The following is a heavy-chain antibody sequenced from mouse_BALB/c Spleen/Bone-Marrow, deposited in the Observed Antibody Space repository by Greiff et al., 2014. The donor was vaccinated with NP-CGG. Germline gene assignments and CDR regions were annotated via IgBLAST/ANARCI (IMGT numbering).Heavy chain of an antibody. Sequence: VQLKESGGGLVQPGGSLKLSCAASGFSFSNYGMSWVRQTPGKRLGMIPTVNVNGGPTYHPGRGKGRFTITRDNAKNPLSLQMSSLKSEDTAMYYCARGYDYSSWFAYWGQGTLVTVSA. CDR2: VNVNGGPT. D-gene: IGHD2-4*01. CDR3: ARGYDYSSWFAY. V-gene: IGHV5-6-3*01. CDR1: GFSFSNYG. J-gene: IGHJ3*01.